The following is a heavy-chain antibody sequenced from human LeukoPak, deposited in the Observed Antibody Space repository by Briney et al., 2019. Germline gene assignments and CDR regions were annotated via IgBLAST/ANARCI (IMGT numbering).Heavy chain of an antibody. J-gene: IGHJ6*03. CDR3: AKGGFDYYYYYMDV. Sequence: PGGSLRLSCAASGYTFSSYWMSWVRQAPGKGLEWVANIKQDGSEKYHVDSVKGRFTISRDNAKNSLYLQMNSLRAEDTAVYYCAKGGFDYYYYYMDVWGKGTTVTVSS. D-gene: IGHD3-10*01. V-gene: IGHV3-7*01. CDR2: IKQDGSEK. CDR1: GYTFSSYW.